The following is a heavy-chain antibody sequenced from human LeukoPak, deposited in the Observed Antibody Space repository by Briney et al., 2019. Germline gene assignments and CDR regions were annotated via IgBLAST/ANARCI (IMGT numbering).Heavy chain of an antibody. D-gene: IGHD3-10*01. CDR2: IIPIFGTA. CDR3: VREGLYGSVSYPGYYYYGMDV. Sequence: SVKVSCKASGGTFSSYAISWVRQAPGQGLEWMGVIIPIFGTANYGQRFQGRVTITADESTSTAYMELSSLRSEDTAVYYCVREGLYGSVSYPGYYYYGMDVWGQGTTVTVS. CDR1: GGTFSSYA. J-gene: IGHJ6*02. V-gene: IGHV1-69*13.